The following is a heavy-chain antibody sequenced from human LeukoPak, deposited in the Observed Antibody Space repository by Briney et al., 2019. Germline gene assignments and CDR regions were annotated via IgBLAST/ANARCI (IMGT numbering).Heavy chain of an antibody. CDR1: GYTFTSYG. Sequence: GASVKVSCKASGYTFTSYGISWVRQAPGQGLEWMGWISAYNGNTNYAQKLQGRVTMTTDTSTSTAYMELRSLRSDDTAVYYCARDLTDYSNYPYYLDYWGQGTLVTVSS. V-gene: IGHV1-18*01. CDR2: ISAYNGNT. CDR3: ARDLTDYSNYPYYLDY. D-gene: IGHD4-11*01. J-gene: IGHJ4*02.